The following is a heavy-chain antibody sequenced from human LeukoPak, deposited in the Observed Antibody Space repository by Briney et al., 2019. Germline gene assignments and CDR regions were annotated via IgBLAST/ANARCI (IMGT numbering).Heavy chain of an antibody. CDR1: GFTVNNNH. J-gene: IGHJ4*02. CDR2: IYSGGST. CDR3: ARWGSTSWNYFDY. V-gene: IGHV3-53*01. Sequence: GGSLRLSCAASGFTVNNNHMSWVRQAPGKGLEWVSVIYSGGSTYYADSVKGRFTISRDNSKNTVYLQMNSLRAEDTAVYYCARWGSTSWNYFDYWGQGTLVTVSS. D-gene: IGHD2-2*01.